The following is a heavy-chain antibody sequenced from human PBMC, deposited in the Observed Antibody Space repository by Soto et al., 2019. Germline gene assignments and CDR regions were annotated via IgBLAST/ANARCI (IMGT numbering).Heavy chain of an antibody. J-gene: IGHJ6*02. V-gene: IGHV3-48*01. CDR1: GFTVSSNY. Sequence: TGGSLRLSCAASGFTVSSNYMSWVRQAPGKGLEWVSYISGRSSAIYYADSVKGRFTISRDNAKNSLYLQMNSLRAEDTAVYYCARDWYYYGMDVWGQGTTVTVSS. CDR3: ARDWYYYGMDV. CDR2: ISGRSSAI.